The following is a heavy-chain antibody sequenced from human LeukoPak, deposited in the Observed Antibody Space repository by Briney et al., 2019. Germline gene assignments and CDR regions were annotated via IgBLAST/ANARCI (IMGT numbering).Heavy chain of an antibody. CDR1: GVSISTSCW. J-gene: IGHJ4*02. CDR3: AMSSGWFRLDQ. V-gene: IGHV4-4*02. CDR2: ISHSGIT. D-gene: IGHD6-19*01. Sequence: SETLSLTCAVSGVSISTSCWRSWVRQPPGRGLEWIGEISHSGITTYIPFLKSRVSMSMDRSKNQFSLKLTSVTAADTAVYYCAMSSGWFRLDQWGQGALVTVSS.